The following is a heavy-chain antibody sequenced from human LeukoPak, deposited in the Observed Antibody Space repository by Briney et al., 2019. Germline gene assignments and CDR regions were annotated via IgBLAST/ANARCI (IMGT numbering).Heavy chain of an antibody. D-gene: IGHD6-19*01. Sequence: GGSLRLSCAASGFTFSGSAMHWVRQAPGKGLEWVSSISSSSSYIYYADSVKGRFTISRDNAKNSLYLHMNSLRAEDTAVYYCARDLAVAGITLDVWGQGTTVTVSS. CDR3: ARDLAVAGITLDV. J-gene: IGHJ6*02. CDR2: ISSSSSYI. CDR1: GFTFSGSA. V-gene: IGHV3-21*01.